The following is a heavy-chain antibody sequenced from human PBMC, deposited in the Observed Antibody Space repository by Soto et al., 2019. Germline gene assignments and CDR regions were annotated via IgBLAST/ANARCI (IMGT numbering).Heavy chain of an antibody. D-gene: IGHD6-19*01. CDR3: ARGRHDTWLEYIDAFDI. CDR1: GYTFTSYA. J-gene: IGHJ3*02. Sequence: QVQLVQSGAEVKKPGASVKVSCKASGYTFTSYAMHWVRQAPGQRLEWRGWINAGNGNTKYSQKFQGRVTITRDTSASTAYMELSSLRSEDTAVYYCARGRHDTWLEYIDAFDIWGQGTMVTVSS. CDR2: INAGNGNT. V-gene: IGHV1-3*01.